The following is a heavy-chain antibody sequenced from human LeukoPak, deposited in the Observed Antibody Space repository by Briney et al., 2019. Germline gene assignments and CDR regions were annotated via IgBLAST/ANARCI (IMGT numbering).Heavy chain of an antibody. V-gene: IGHV4-59*01. J-gene: IGHJ4*02. CDR1: GDSISSSY. D-gene: IGHD3-22*01. CDR2: IYIGGY. CDR3: ARQPPDTASFDY. Sequence: SETLSLTCTVSGDSISSSYWSWIRQPPGKGLEWIGFIYIGGYNYNPSLKSRVAMSVDTSKNQVSLKVNSVTAADTAVYFCARQPPDTASFDYWGQGTLVTVSS.